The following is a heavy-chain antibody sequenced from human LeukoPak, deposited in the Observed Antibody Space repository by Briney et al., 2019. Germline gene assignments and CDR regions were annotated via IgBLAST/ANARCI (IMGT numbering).Heavy chain of an antibody. Sequence: GGSLRLSCAASGFTFSSYAMSWVRQAPGKGLEWVSAISGSGGSTYYADSVKGRFTISRDNSKNTLYLQMNSLRAEDTAVYYCAKDRLKVLRYFDWLLWNYFDYWGQGTLVTVSS. CDR3: AKDRLKVLRYFDWLLWNYFDY. CDR1: GFTFSSYA. J-gene: IGHJ4*02. CDR2: ISGSGGST. V-gene: IGHV3-23*01. D-gene: IGHD3-9*01.